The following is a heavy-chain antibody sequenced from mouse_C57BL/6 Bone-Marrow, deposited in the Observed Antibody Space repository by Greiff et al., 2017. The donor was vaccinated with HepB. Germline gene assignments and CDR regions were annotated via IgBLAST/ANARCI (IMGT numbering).Heavy chain of an antibody. CDR3: VRRAGSNAVVDGGDMDV. CDR2: IRSKSNNYAT. J-gene: IGHJ4*01. D-gene: IGHD1-1*01. Sequence: EVMLVESGGGLVQPKGSLKLSCAASGYSFNTYAMNWVRQAHGKGLEWVARIRSKSNNYATYYADSVKDRFTISRDDSESMLYLQMNNLKTEDTAVYYGVRRAGSNAVVDGGDMDVWGKGTTVTVSS. CDR1: GYSFNTYA. V-gene: IGHV10-1*01.